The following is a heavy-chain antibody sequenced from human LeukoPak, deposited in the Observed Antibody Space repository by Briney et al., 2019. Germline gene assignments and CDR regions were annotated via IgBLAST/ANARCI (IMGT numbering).Heavy chain of an antibody. Sequence: SETLSLTCTVSGASITSSNYYWLWLRQPPGKGLEWIGSIYYTGITYYNLSLKSRVTISVDTSKYQFSLKLSSVTAADTAVYYCASLTEGALGMDVWGQGTTVTVSS. J-gene: IGHJ6*02. V-gene: IGHV4-39*07. D-gene: IGHD7-27*01. CDR1: GASITSSNYY. CDR2: IYYTGIT. CDR3: ASLTEGALGMDV.